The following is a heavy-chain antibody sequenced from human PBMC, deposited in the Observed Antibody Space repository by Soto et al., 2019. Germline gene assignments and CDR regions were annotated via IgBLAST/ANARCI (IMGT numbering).Heavy chain of an antibody. Sequence: SETLSLTCTVSGGSVSTGSYDWSWIRQPPGKGLEWIGKIFFTGSAHYNPSLRNRVTMSVDTSKDQFSLTLTSVTAADTAVYYCARANSNVFPYDYWGQGTLVTVSS. CDR2: IFFTGSA. J-gene: IGHJ4*02. CDR3: ARANSNVFPYDY. CDR1: GGSVSTGSYD. D-gene: IGHD2-21*01. V-gene: IGHV4-61*01.